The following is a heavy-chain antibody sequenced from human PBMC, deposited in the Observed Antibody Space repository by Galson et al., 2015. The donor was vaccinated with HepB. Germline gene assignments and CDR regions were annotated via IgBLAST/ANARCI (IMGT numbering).Heavy chain of an antibody. Sequence: SLRLSCAASGFSLGSYSMNWVRQAPGKGLEWVSYISSSSSTIYYADSMKGRFTISRDNAKNSLYLQMNSLRDEDTAVYYCVRGHKSDDCWGQGTLVTVSS. J-gene: IGHJ4*02. V-gene: IGHV3-48*02. CDR1: GFSLGSYS. CDR2: ISSSSSTI. CDR3: VRGHKSDDC.